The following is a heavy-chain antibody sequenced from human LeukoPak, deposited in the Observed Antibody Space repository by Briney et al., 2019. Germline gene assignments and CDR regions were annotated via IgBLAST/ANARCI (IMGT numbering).Heavy chain of an antibody. CDR1: GFTFSSYW. J-gene: IGHJ4*02. D-gene: IGHD3-22*01. CDR3: AKVERITMIVVVIGLDY. Sequence: GGSLRLSCAASGFTFSSYWMHWVRHAPGKGLVWVSRINSDGSSTIYGDCVKGRFTISRDNAKNTLYLQMNSLRAEDTAVYYCAKVERITMIVVVIGLDYWGQGTLVTVSS. CDR2: INSDGSST. V-gene: IGHV3-74*01.